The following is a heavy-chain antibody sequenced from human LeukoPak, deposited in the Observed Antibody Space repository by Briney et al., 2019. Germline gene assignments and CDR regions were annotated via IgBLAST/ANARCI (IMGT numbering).Heavy chain of an antibody. Sequence: GASVKVSCKVSGYTLTELSMHWVRQAPGKGLEWMGGFDPEDGETIYAQKFQGRVTMTEDTSTDTAYMELSSLRSEDTAVYYCASPLVGQQLGMDAFDIWGQGTMVTVSS. V-gene: IGHV1-24*01. D-gene: IGHD6-13*01. J-gene: IGHJ3*02. CDR3: ASPLVGQQLGMDAFDI. CDR1: GYTLTELS. CDR2: FDPEDGET.